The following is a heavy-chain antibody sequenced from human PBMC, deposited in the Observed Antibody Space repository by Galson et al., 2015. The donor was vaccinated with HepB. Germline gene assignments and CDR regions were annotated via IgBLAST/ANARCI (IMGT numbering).Heavy chain of an antibody. CDR2: ISSSSSYI. Sequence: SLRLSCAASGFSFSSYSMNWVRQAPGKGLEWVSPISSSSSYIYYADSVKGRFTISRDNAKNSLYLQMNSLRAEDTAVYYCARVGYYDSSGYVENWFDPWGQGTLVTVSS. CDR1: GFSFSSYS. D-gene: IGHD3-22*01. J-gene: IGHJ5*01. CDR3: ARVGYYDSSGYVENWFDP. V-gene: IGHV3-21*01.